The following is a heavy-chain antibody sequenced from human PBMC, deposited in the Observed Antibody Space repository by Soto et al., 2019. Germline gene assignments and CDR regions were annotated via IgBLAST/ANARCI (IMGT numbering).Heavy chain of an antibody. CDR2: ISYDGSNK. Sequence: GGPLRLSCAASGVTISSYGMHWVRKAPGKGLEWVAVISYDGSNKYYADSVKGRFTISRDNSKNTLYLQMNSLRAEDTAVYYCAKQFKRGSDIVATRGNWFDPWGQGTLVTVSS. CDR3: AKQFKRGSDIVATRGNWFDP. J-gene: IGHJ5*02. CDR1: GVTISSYG. V-gene: IGHV3-30*18. D-gene: IGHD5-12*01.